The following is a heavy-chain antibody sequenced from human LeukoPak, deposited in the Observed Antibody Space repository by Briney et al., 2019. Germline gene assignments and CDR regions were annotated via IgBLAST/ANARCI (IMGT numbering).Heavy chain of an antibody. V-gene: IGHV4-34*01. CDR1: GGSFSGYY. Sequence: SETLSLTCAVYGGSFSGYYWSWIRQPPGKGLEWIGEINHSGSTNYNPSLKSRVTTSVDTSKNQFSLKLSSVTAADTAVYYCARGRGGYSSSWPSLFDYWGQGTRVTVSS. J-gene: IGHJ4*02. CDR2: INHSGST. D-gene: IGHD6-13*01. CDR3: ARGRGGYSSSWPSLFDY.